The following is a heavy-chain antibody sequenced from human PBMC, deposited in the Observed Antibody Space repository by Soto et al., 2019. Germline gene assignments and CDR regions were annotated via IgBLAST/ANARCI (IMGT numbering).Heavy chain of an antibody. V-gene: IGHV3-30*18. Sequence: PGGSLRLSCAASGFTFSSYAMSWVRQAPGKGLEWVTVVGHDESVQYYADSVKGRFTISRDNSRNTVYLQMNSLIDEDTAMYYCAKEISVISGPWYFDLWGRGTLVTVSS. CDR2: VGHDESVQ. CDR3: AKEISVISGPWYFDL. CDR1: GFTFSSYA. J-gene: IGHJ2*01. D-gene: IGHD2-21*01.